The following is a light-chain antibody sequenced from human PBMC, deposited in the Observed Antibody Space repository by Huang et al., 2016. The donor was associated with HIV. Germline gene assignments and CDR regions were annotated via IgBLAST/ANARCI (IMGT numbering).Light chain of an antibody. Sequence: IRMTQSPSSLSASTGDRVTITCRANQDINNFLAWYQQRPGSVPKLLIYAASTLQSGVHSRFGGNGSGTDFTLTIGCLHSEDVATYYCQQYDIHPLTFGPGTRVDIK. J-gene: IGKJ3*01. CDR2: AAS. CDR1: QDINNF. V-gene: IGKV1-8*01. CDR3: QQYDIHPLT.